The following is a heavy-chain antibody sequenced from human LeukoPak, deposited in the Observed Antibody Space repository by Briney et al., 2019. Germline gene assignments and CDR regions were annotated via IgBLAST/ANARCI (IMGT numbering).Heavy chain of an antibody. J-gene: IGHJ6*02. V-gene: IGHV4-31*03. CDR2: IYYSGST. CDR3: ARDRRLGESRYYYYGMDV. CDR1: GGSISSGGYY. Sequence: SETLSLTCTVSGGSISSGGYYWSWIRQHPGKGLEWIGYIYYSGSTYYNPSPKSRVTISVDTSKNQFSLKLSSVTAADTAVYYCARDRRLGESRYYYYGMDVWGQGTTVTVSS. D-gene: IGHD3-16*01.